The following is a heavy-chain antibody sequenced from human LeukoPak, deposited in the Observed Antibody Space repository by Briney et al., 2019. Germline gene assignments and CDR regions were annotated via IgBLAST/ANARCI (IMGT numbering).Heavy chain of an antibody. V-gene: IGHV4-39*07. Sequence: PSETLSLTCSVSGGSISLSYYYWGWIRQPPGKALEWIGSVYYSGTTSYNPSLKSRVTISVDTSKNQFSLKLSSVTAADTAVYYCASAYNQRDGYEIWGQGTLVTVSS. CDR1: GGSISLSYYY. J-gene: IGHJ4*02. CDR3: ASAYNQRDGYEI. CDR2: VYYSGTT. D-gene: IGHD5-24*01.